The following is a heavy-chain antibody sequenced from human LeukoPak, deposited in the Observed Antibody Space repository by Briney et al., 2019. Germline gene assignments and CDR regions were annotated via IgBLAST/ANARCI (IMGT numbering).Heavy chain of an antibody. D-gene: IGHD3-22*01. CDR2: ISYDGSNK. CDR1: GFTLSSYD. J-gene: IGHJ6*03. Sequence: GGSLRLSCAASGFTLSSYDMHWVRQAPGKGLEWVAVISYDGSNKYYADSVKGRFTISRDNSKNTLFLQMNSLRAGDTAVYYCARGAYDSSGYYYYYYYYMDVWGKGTTVTISS. V-gene: IGHV3-30*03. CDR3: ARGAYDSSGYYYYYYYYMDV.